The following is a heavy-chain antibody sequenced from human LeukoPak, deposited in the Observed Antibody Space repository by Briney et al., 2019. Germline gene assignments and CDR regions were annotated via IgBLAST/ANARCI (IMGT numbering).Heavy chain of an antibody. CDR2: IKQDGSEK. D-gene: IGHD2-2*01. Sequence: QAGGSLRLSCAASGFTFSSYWMSWVRQAPGKGLEWVANIKQDGSEKYYVDSVKGRFTISRDNAKNPLYLQMNSLRAEDTAVYYCAKDLQLLCSISCYFDYWGQGTLITVSS. CDR1: GFTFSSYW. CDR3: AKDLQLLCSISCYFDY. J-gene: IGHJ4*02. V-gene: IGHV3-7*01.